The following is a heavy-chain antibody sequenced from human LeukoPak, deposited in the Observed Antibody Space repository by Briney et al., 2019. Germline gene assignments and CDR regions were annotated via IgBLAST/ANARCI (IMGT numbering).Heavy chain of an antibody. CDR2: IYYSGST. Sequence: SETLSLTCTVSGGSISSSSYYWGWIRQPPGKGLEWIGSIYYSGSTYYNPSLKSRVTISVDTSKNQFSLKLSSVTAADTAVYYCARRGYDFWSGYEGNWFDPWGQGTLVTVSS. V-gene: IGHV4-39*01. CDR3: ARRGYDFWSGYEGNWFDP. D-gene: IGHD3-3*01. CDR1: GGSISSSSYY. J-gene: IGHJ5*02.